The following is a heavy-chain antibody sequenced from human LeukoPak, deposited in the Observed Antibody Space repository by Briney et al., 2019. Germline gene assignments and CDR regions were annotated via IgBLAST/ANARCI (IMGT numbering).Heavy chain of an antibody. Sequence: GGSLRLSCTASGFTFSSYEMNWVRQAPGKGLEWVSYISSSGSTIYYADSVKGRFTISRDNAKNSLYLQMNSLRAEDTAVYYCARDSRWFGEFFWGQGTLVTVSS. V-gene: IGHV3-48*03. J-gene: IGHJ1*01. CDR2: ISSSGSTI. CDR1: GFTFSSYE. CDR3: ARDSRWFGEFF. D-gene: IGHD3-10*01.